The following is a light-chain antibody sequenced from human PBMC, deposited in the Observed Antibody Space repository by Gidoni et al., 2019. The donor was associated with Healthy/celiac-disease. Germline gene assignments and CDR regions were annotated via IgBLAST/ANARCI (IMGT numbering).Light chain of an antibody. J-gene: IGKJ3*01. CDR2: GAS. V-gene: IGKV3-20*01. CDR1: QSVTSSQ. CDR3: HQYGSSPFT. Sequence: GTLSLSPGERATLSCRASQSVTSSQLAWYQQKPGQSPRFLIYGASARAPDTPDRFSGSGSGRDFTLTISRLEPEDFGVYYCHQYGSSPFTFGPGTKLDIK.